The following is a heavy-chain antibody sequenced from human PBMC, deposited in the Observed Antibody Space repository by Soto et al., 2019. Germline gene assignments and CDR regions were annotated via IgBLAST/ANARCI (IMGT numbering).Heavy chain of an antibody. CDR3: SRVLRFGELLVYYYYGMDV. J-gene: IGHJ6*02. CDR1: GYTFTSYA. Sequence: ASVKVSCKASGYTFTSYAMHWVRQAPGQRLEKMGWINAGNGNTKYSQKFQGRVTITRDTSASTAYMELSSLRSEDTAVYYCSRVLRFGELLVYYYYGMDVWDQGTTVTVSS. CDR2: INAGNGNT. D-gene: IGHD3-10*01. V-gene: IGHV1-3*01.